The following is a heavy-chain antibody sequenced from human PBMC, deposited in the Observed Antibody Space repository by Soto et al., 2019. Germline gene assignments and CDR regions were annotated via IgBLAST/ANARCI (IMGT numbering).Heavy chain of an antibody. V-gene: IGHV4-59*01. CDR1: GGSISSYY. CDR3: ARDYRSRYSSSWYSSFSDWFDP. J-gene: IGHJ5*02. D-gene: IGHD6-13*01. CDR2: IYYSGST. Sequence: SETLSLTCTVSGGSISSYYWSWIRQPPGKGLEWIGYIYYSGSTNYNPSLKSRVTISVDTSQNQFSLKLSSVTAADTAVYYCARDYRSRYSSSWYSSFSDWFDPWGQGTLVTVSS.